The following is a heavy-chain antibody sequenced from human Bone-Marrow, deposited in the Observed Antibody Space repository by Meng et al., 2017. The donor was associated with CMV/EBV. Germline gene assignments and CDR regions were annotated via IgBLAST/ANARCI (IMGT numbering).Heavy chain of an antibody. D-gene: IGHD2-8*01. V-gene: IGHV3-21*01. CDR1: GFTFSSYS. Sequence: GESLKISCAASGFTFSSYSMNWVRQAPGKGLEWVSSISSSSSYIYYADSVKGRFTISRDNAKNSLYLQMNSLRAEDTAVYYCARDGGYCTNGVCRRTEFDYWGQGTLVTVSS. CDR2: ISSSSSYI. CDR3: ARDGGYCTNGVCRRTEFDY. J-gene: IGHJ4*02.